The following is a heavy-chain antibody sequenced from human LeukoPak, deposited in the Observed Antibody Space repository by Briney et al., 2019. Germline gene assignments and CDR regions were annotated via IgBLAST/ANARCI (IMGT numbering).Heavy chain of an antibody. V-gene: IGHV1-3*01. CDR3: AGSYGSGGGFDY. D-gene: IGHD3-10*01. J-gene: IGHJ4*02. CDR2: INAGNGNT. CDR1: GYTFTSYA. Sequence: ASVKVSCKASGYTFTSYAMHWVRQAPGQRLEWLGWINAGNGNTKYSQKFQGRVTITRDTSASTAHMELSSLRSEDTAVYYCAGSYGSGGGFDYWGQGTLVTVSS.